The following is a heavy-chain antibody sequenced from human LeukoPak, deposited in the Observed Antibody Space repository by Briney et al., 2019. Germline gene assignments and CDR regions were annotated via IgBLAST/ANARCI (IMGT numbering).Heavy chain of an antibody. CDR2: INPSGGST. Sequence: ASVKVSCKASGYTLTSYYMHWVRQAPGQGLEWMGIINPSGGSTSYAQKFQGRVTMTRDTSTSTVYMELSSLRSEDTAVYYCARDHVAAAGISPLYYYYYGMDVWGQGTTVTVSS. J-gene: IGHJ6*02. V-gene: IGHV1-46*01. CDR1: GYTLTSYY. CDR3: ARDHVAAAGISPLYYYYYGMDV. D-gene: IGHD6-13*01.